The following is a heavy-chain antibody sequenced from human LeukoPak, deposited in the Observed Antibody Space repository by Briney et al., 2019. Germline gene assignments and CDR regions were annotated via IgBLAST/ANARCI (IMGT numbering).Heavy chain of an antibody. CDR2: IKQDGSEK. J-gene: IGHJ4*02. V-gene: IGHV3-7*04. CDR3: ARGSYYDNIGYWADH. Sequence: QSGGSLRLSCAASGFTFSGYWMSWVRQAPGKGLEWVANIKQDGSEKYYVDSVKGRFTISRDNAKNSLYLQMNSLRAEDTAAYYCARGSYYDNIGYWADHWGQGTLVTVSS. CDR1: GFTFSGYW. D-gene: IGHD3-22*01.